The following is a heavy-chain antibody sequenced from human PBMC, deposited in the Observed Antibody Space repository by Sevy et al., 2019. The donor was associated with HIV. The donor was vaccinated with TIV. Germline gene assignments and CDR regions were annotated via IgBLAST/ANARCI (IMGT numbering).Heavy chain of an antibody. J-gene: IGHJ5*02. CDR2: LDPEDGET. CDR3: ATVRSGYYSGASYYQGDWFDP. D-gene: IGHD2-15*01. Sequence: ASVKGSCKVSGYTLSELSMHWVRQAPGKGLEWMGSLDPEDGETIYAQTLQGRVTMTEDTSTDTAYREQSSLTSEDTAIYYCATVRSGYYSGASYYQGDWFDPWGQGTLVTVSS. V-gene: IGHV1-24*01. CDR1: GYTLSELS.